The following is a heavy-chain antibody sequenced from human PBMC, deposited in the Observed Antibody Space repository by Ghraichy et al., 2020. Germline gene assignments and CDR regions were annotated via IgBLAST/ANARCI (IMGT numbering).Heavy chain of an antibody. V-gene: IGHV3-72*01. CDR1: GFTFSDHY. J-gene: IGHJ4*02. CDR2: TRNKANSYTT. CDR3: VLVVVAATLRPLDY. Sequence: GGSLRLTCAASGFTFSDHYMDWVRQAPGKGLEWVGRTRNKANSYTTEYAASVKGRFTISRDDSKNSLYLQMNSLKTEDTAVYYCVLVVVAATLRPLDYWGQGTLVTVSS. D-gene: IGHD2-15*01.